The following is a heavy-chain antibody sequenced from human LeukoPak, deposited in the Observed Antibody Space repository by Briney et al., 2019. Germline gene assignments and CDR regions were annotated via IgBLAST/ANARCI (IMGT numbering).Heavy chain of an antibody. D-gene: IGHD3-3*01. V-gene: IGHV4-4*07. CDR1: GGSISSYY. CDR2: IYTSGST. Sequence: SETLSLTCTVSGGSISSYYWSWIRQPAGKGLGWIGRIYTSGSTNYNPSLKSRVTMSVDTSKNQFSLKLSSVTAADTAVYYCARESDYDFWSGYGPFDYWGQGTLVTVSS. CDR3: ARESDYDFWSGYGPFDY. J-gene: IGHJ4*02.